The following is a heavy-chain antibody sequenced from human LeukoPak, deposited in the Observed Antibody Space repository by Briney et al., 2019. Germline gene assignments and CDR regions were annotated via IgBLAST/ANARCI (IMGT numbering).Heavy chain of an antibody. D-gene: IGHD3-10*02. J-gene: IGHJ6*04. CDR2: ISGSGAGT. CDR1: GFTFSNFA. V-gene: IGHV3-23*01. CDR3: AELGITMIGGV. Sequence: EGSLRLSCAASGFTFSNFAMSWVRQAPGKGLQWVSGISGSGAGTYYADSVKGRFTISRDNAKNSLYLQMNSLRAEDTAVYYCAELGITMIGGVWGKGTTVTISS.